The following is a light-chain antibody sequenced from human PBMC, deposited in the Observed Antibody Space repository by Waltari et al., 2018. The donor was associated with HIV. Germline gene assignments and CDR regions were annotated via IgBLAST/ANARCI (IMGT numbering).Light chain of an antibody. CDR3: QVWRSSTKV. Sequence: SYELTQPLSVSVALGQTARITCGGNNIGSENVHWYQQKPGQAPVLVIYRDSNRPSGIPERFSGSNAGNTATLTISRAQAGDEADYYCQVWRSSTKVFGGGTKLTVL. CDR2: RDS. CDR1: NIGSEN. J-gene: IGLJ2*01. V-gene: IGLV3-9*01.